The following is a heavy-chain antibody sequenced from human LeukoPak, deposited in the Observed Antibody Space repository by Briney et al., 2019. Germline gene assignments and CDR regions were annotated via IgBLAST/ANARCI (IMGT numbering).Heavy chain of an antibody. CDR3: ARVSPMVRGVPLCFDY. D-gene: IGHD3-10*01. J-gene: IGHJ4*02. CDR1: GYSISSSNW. V-gene: IGHV4-28*03. Sequence: SDTLSLTCAVSGYSISSSNWWGWIRQPPGKGLEWIGYIYYSGSTNYNPSLKSRVTMSVDTSKNQFSLKLSSVTAADTAVYYCARVSPMVRGVPLCFDYWGQGTLVTVSS. CDR2: IYYSGST.